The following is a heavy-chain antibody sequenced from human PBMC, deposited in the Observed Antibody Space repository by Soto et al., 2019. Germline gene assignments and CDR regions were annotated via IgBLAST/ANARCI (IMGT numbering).Heavy chain of an antibody. J-gene: IGHJ4*02. CDR3: ASASRGSSEFDY. CDR1: GFTFSSYS. Sequence: PGGSLRLSCAASGFTFSSYSMNWVRQAPGKGLEWVSSISSSSSYIYYADSVKGRFTISRDNAKNSLYLQMNSLRAEDTAVYYCASASRGSSEFDYWGQGTLVTVSS. D-gene: IGHD6-6*01. CDR2: ISSSSSYI. V-gene: IGHV3-21*01.